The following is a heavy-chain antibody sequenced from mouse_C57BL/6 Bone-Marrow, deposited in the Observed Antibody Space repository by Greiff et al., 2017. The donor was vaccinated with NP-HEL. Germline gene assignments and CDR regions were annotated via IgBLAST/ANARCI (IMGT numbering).Heavy chain of an antibody. CDR2: ISSGGSYT. V-gene: IGHV5-6*01. J-gene: IGHJ4*01. CDR3: ARRGSFAMDY. Sequence: EVQRVEFGGDLVKPGGSLKLSCAASGFTFSSYGMSWVRQTPDKRLEWVATISSGGSYTYYPDSVKGRFTISRDNAKNTLYLQMSSLKSEDTAMYYCARRGSFAMDYWGQGTSVTVSS. CDR1: GFTFSSYG.